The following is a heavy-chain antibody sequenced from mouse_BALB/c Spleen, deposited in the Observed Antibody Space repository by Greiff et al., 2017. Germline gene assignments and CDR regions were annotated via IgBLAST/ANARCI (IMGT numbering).Heavy chain of an antibody. Sequence: VHVKQSGAELVKPGASVKLSCTASGFNIKDTYMHWVKQRPEQGLEWIGRIDPANGNTKYDPKFQGKATITADTSSNTAYLQLSSLTSEDTAVYYCAVVYGYDGAWFAYWGQGTLVTVSA. D-gene: IGHD2-2*01. CDR1: GFNIKDTY. J-gene: IGHJ3*01. CDR2: IDPANGNT. CDR3: AVVYGYDGAWFAY. V-gene: IGHV14-3*02.